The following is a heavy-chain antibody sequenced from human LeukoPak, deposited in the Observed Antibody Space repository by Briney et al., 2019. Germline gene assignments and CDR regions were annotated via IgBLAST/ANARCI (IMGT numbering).Heavy chain of an antibody. CDR3: ARAYDYVWGSYRHPPYSFDY. Sequence: SQTLSLTCTVSGGSISSGSYYWSWIRQPAGKGLEWIGRIYTSGSTNYNPSLKSRVTISVDTSKNQFSLKLSSVTAADTAVYYCARAYDYVWGSYRHPPYSFDYWGQGTLVTVSS. CDR2: IYTSGST. J-gene: IGHJ4*02. V-gene: IGHV4-61*02. CDR1: GGSISSGSYY. D-gene: IGHD3-16*02.